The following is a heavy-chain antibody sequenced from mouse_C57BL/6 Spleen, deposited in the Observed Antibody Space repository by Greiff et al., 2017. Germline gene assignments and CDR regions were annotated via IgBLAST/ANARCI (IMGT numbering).Heavy chain of an antibody. D-gene: IGHD1-1*01. J-gene: IGHJ4*01. Sequence: EVQLMESGAELVRPGASVKLSCTASCFNIKDYYMHWVKQRPEQGLEWIGRIDPEDGDTEYAPKFPGKATMTADTSSNTAYLQLSSLTSEDTAVYYCTVYCGSSDFYAMDYRGQGDLVTV. CDR2: IDPEDGDT. V-gene: IGHV14-1*01. CDR1: CFNIKDYY. CDR3: TVYCGSSDFYAMDY.